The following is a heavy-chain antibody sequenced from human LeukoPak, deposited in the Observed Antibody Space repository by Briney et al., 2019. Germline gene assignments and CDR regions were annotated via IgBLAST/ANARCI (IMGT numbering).Heavy chain of an antibody. CDR2: IWYDGSNK. J-gene: IGHJ4*02. CDR3: ARDRVGYFDY. Sequence: PGGSLRLSCAASGFTFSSCGMHWVRRAPGKGLEWVAVIWYDGSNKYYADSVKGRFTISRDNSKNTLCLQMNSLRAEDTAVYYCARDRVGYFDYWGQGTLVTVSS. V-gene: IGHV3-33*01. D-gene: IGHD1-26*01. CDR1: GFTFSSCG.